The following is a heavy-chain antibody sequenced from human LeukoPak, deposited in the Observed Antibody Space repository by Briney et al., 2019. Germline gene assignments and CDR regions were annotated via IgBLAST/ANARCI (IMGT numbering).Heavy chain of an antibody. CDR2: IYYSGST. D-gene: IGHD6-13*01. Sequence: SETLSLTCTVSGGSISSGDYYWSWIRQPPGKGLEWIGYIYYSGSTYYSPSLKSRVTISVDTSKNQFSLKLSSVTAADTAVYYCARERGIAAAGTFWFDPWGQGTLVTVSS. CDR3: ARERGIAAAGTFWFDP. J-gene: IGHJ5*02. V-gene: IGHV4-30-4*01. CDR1: GGSISSGDYY.